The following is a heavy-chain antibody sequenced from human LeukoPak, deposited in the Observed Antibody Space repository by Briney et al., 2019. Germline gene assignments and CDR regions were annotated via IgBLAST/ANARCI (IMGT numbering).Heavy chain of an antibody. CDR1: GFTFSSYA. V-gene: IGHV3-30-3*01. Sequence: GGSLRLSCAASGFTFSSYAMHWVRQAPGKGLEWVAVMSYDGSNKYYADSVKGRFTISRDNSKNTLYLQMNSLRAEDTAVYYCARVTNYSSSSTWGQGTLVTVSS. CDR2: MSYDGSNK. J-gene: IGHJ4*02. CDR3: ARVTNYSSSST. D-gene: IGHD6-6*01.